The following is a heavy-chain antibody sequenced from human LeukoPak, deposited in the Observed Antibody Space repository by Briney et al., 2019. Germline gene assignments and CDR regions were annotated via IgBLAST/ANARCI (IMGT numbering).Heavy chain of an antibody. Sequence: PGGSLRLSCAASGFTFSSYGMHWVRQAPGKGLEWVAVISYDGSNKYYADSVKGRFTISRDNSKNTLYLQMNSLRAEDTAVYYCAKEGVYSNYEDDWFDPWGQGTLVTVSS. CDR1: GFTFSSYG. J-gene: IGHJ5*02. D-gene: IGHD4-11*01. CDR3: AKEGVYSNYEDDWFDP. V-gene: IGHV3-30*18. CDR2: ISYDGSNK.